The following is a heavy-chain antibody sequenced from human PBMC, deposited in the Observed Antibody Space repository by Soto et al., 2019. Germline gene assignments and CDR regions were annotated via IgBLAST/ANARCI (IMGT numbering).Heavy chain of an antibody. J-gene: IGHJ3*01. CDR2: INAGNGNT. CDR1: GYNLRSSA. D-gene: IGHD3-3*01. Sequence: ASVKVSCKASGYNLRSSAMHWVRQAPGQRPEWMGWINAGNGNTKYSQKFQGRVTITRDTSASTAYMELTSLRSEDTAVYYCARDPMEYYDFWTGSIVFDLWGQGTLVTVSS. V-gene: IGHV1-3*01. CDR3: ARDPMEYYDFWTGSIVFDL.